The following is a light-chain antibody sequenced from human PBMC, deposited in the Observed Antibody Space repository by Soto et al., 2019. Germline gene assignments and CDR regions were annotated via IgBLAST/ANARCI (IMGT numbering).Light chain of an antibody. CDR2: EVT. J-gene: IGLJ3*02. CDR3: SSYAGGNIVV. Sequence: QSVLTQPPSASGSPGQSVTISCTGTSSDVGGYNYVSWYQQHPGKAPKLIIYEVTKRPSGVPDRFSGSKSGNTASLTVSGLQPEDEADYYCSSYAGGNIVVFGGGTKVTVL. V-gene: IGLV2-8*01. CDR1: SSDVGGYNY.